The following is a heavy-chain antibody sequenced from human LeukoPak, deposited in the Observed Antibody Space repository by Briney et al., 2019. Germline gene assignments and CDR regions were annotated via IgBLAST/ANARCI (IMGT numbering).Heavy chain of an antibody. Sequence: SETLSLTCAVYGESFSGYYWSWIRQSPGKDLEWIGDINHSGSTNYNPSLKSRVTISVDTSKNQFSLKLSSVTAADTAVYYCGSGIWPDYRIDNWGQGTLVTVSS. CDR3: GSGIWPDYRIDN. J-gene: IGHJ4*02. CDR2: INHSGST. V-gene: IGHV4-34*01. CDR1: GESFSGYY. D-gene: IGHD3-16*01.